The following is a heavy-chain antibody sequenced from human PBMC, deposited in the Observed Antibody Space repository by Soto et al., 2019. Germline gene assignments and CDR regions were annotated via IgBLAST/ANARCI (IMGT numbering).Heavy chain of an antibody. CDR2: ITRSGDST. V-gene: IGHV3-43*02. CDR3: AKAPIYYYGMDV. J-gene: IGHJ6*02. CDR1: GFTFRDYG. Sequence: GGSLRLSCAASGFTFRDYGMSWVRQTPGKGLEWVSLITRSGDSTYYAGSVKGRFTISRDNSKNSLYLQMNSLRTEDTPLYYCAKAPIYYYGMDVWGQGTTVTVSS.